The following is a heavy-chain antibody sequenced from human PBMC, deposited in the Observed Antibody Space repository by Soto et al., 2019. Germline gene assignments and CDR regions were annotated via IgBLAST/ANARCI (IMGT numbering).Heavy chain of an antibody. CDR1: RFTFSNYA. CDR2: ISYDGSNK. V-gene: IGHV3-30*18. Sequence: SLRLSCAASRFTFSNYAMHWVRQAPGKGLGWVAVISYDGSNKFYADSVKGRFTISRDNSKNTLDLQMNSLRLEDTAVYYCAKDRSLFLYSGLDYWGQGNLVTVSS. CDR3: AKDRSLFLYSGLDY. D-gene: IGHD5-12*01. J-gene: IGHJ4*02.